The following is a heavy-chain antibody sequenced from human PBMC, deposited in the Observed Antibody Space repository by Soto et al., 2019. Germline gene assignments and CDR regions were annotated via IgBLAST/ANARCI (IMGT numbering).Heavy chain of an antibody. V-gene: IGHV3-33*01. CDR2: IWYDGSNK. J-gene: IGHJ3*01. CDR3: ARESGAVGDCSSTSCYESGRAFEF. Sequence: QVQLVESGGGVVQPGRSLRLSCAASGFTFSSYGMHWVRQAPGKGLEWVAVIWYDGSNKYYADSVKGRFTISRDNSKNTLDLQMNSLRAEDTAVYYCARESGAVGDCSSTSCYESGRAFEFWGQGTTVTLSS. CDR1: GFTFSSYG. D-gene: IGHD2-2*01.